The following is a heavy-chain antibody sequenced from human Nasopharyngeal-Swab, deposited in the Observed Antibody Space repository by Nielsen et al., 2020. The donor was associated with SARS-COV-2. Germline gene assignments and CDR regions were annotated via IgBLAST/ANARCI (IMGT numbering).Heavy chain of an antibody. J-gene: IGHJ6*02. D-gene: IGHD3-10*01. CDR2: LIPIFGTA. CDR3: AREDPKWLRELPDQYYDYYGIDV. Sequence: WVRQAPGQGFEWLGGLIPIFGTANYAQKLQGGVTITADESTSTAYMELSSLRSEDTAVYYCAREDPKWLRELPDQYYDYYGIDVWGQGTTVTVSS. V-gene: IGHV1-69*01.